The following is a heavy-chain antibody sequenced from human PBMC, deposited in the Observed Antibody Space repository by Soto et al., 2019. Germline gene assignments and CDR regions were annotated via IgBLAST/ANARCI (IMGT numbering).Heavy chain of an antibody. D-gene: IGHD3-10*01. J-gene: IGHJ6*02. CDR2: ISTYTGNT. CDR3: ARGYYYGSGRPTPGGMDV. V-gene: IGHV1-18*01. Sequence: QVHLVQSGAEVKKPGASVKVSCKASGYTFTNYDINGVRHAPGQGLEWMGWISTYTGNTNYAQKLQGRVTMTTDTSTSTAYMELRSLRSDDTAVYYCARGYYYGSGRPTPGGMDVWGQGTTVTVSS. CDR1: GYTFTNYD.